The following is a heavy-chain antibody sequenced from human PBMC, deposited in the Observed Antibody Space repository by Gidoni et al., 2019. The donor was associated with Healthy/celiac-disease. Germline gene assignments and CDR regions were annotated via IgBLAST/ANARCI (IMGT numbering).Heavy chain of an antibody. J-gene: IGHJ3*02. CDR2: IYYSGST. D-gene: IGHD3-16*01. V-gene: IGHV4-39*01. Sequence: QLQLQESGPGLVKPSETLSHTCTVSGGAISSSSYYWGWIRQPPGKGLEWSGSIYYSGSTYYNPSRKRRVTISVDTSKNQFSLKLSSVTAADTAVCYCARLQGDTGDAFDIWGQGTMVTVSS. CDR1: GGAISSSSYY. CDR3: ARLQGDTGDAFDI.